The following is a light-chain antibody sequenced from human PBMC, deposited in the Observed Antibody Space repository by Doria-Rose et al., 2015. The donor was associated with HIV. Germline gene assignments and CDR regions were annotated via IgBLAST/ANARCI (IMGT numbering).Light chain of an antibody. CDR2: DGS. J-gene: IGKJ1*01. V-gene: IGKV3-20*01. CDR1: QSFSNTY. Sequence: TQSPGTLSLSPGERATLSCRASQSFSNTYLAWYQRKPGQAPSLLIYDGSTRATGIPDRFSASGSGTDFTLTINRLEPEDFALYYCHQYGTSWTFGQGTKVEI. CDR3: HQYGTSWT.